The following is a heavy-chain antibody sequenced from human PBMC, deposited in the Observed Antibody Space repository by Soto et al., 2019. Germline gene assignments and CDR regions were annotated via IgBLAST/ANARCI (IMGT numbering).Heavy chain of an antibody. D-gene: IGHD1-26*01. CDR1: GYSFTSLD. V-gene: IGHV1-8*01. CDR2: MQPSTGRT. Sequence: GASVKVSCKASGYSFTSLDINWVRQTAGQGLEWMGWMQPSTGRTGYAQKFQGRVTMIRDTSINTAYMELTTLTSDDTAFYYCARGVSAGVDYWGQGTLVNVSS. J-gene: IGHJ4*02. CDR3: ARGVSAGVDY.